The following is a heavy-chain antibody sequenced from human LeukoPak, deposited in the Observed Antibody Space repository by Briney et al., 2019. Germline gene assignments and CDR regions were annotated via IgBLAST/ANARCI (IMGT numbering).Heavy chain of an antibody. V-gene: IGHV5-51*01. D-gene: IGHD3-22*01. CDR3: ARLSNTMIYHLDY. CDR1: GYSFTSYW. CDR2: IYPGDSDS. J-gene: IGHJ4*02. Sequence: GESLKVSCKGSGYSFTSYWIGWVRQMPGKGLEWMGIIYPGDSDSRYSPSFQGQVTISADKSISTAYLQWSSLKASDTAIYYCARLSNTMIYHLDYWGQGTLVTVSS.